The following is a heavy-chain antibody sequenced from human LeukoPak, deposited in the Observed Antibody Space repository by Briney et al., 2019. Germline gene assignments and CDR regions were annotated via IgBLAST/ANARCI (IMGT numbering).Heavy chain of an antibody. CDR2: INSDGSST. Sequence: PGGSLRLSCAASGFTFSSYWMHWVRQAPGKGLVWVSRINSDGSSTSYADSVKGRFTISRDNAKNTLYLEMNSLRAEDTAVYYCARLPYRSPLSYWGQGTLVTVSS. CDR1: GFTFSSYW. V-gene: IGHV3-74*01. D-gene: IGHD6-13*01. CDR3: ARLPYRSPLSY. J-gene: IGHJ4*02.